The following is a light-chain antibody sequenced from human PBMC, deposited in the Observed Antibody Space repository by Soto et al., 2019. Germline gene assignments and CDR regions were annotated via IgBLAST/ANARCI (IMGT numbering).Light chain of an antibody. J-gene: IGLJ7*01. CDR2: SNI. Sequence: QSALTQPPSASGTPGQRVTISCSGSSSNIGSNTVNWYQQVPGTAPKLLIYSNIQRPSGVPDRFSGSKSGTSASLAISGLQSDDEAYYHCATWDDSLTGPVFGAGTQLTVL. CDR1: SSNIGSNT. V-gene: IGLV1-44*01. CDR3: ATWDDSLTGPV.